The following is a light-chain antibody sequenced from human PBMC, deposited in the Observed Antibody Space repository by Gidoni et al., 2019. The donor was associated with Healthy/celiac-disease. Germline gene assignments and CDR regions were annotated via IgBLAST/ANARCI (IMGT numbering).Light chain of an antibody. CDR2: DAS. J-gene: IGKJ1*01. V-gene: IGKV1-5*01. CDR3: QQYNSYSWT. Sequence: GDRVTITCRASQSISSWLAWYQQKPGKAPKLLIYDASSLESGVPSRFSGSGSGTEFTLTISSLQPEDFATYYCQQYNSYSWTFGQGTKVEIK. CDR1: QSISSW.